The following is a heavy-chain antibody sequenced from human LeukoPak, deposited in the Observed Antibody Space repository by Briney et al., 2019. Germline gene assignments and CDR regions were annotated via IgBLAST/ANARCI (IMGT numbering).Heavy chain of an antibody. CDR2: IKHDGSET. CDR3: AREIYYGSGSYYNVEAFDI. D-gene: IGHD3-10*01. V-gene: IGHV3-7*01. J-gene: IGHJ3*02. CDR1: GLTFSRYW. Sequence: GGSLRLSCAASGLTFSRYWMSWVRQAPGKGLEWVANIKHDGSETYYVDSVMGRFTISRDNAKNSVYLQMNSLRAEDTAVYYCAREIYYGSGSYYNVEAFDIWGQGTMVTVSS.